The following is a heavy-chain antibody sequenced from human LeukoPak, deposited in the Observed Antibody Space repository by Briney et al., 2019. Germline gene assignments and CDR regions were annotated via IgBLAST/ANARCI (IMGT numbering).Heavy chain of an antibody. CDR2: ISSSSSYI. CDR1: GFTFSSYS. J-gene: IGHJ5*02. CDR3: AGDQVPSSSYNWFDP. Sequence: GGSLRLSCAASGFTFSSYSMNWVRQAPGKGLEWVSSISSSSSYIYYADSVKGRFTISRDNAKNSLYLQMNSLRAEDTAVYYCAGDQVPSSSYNWFDPWGQGTLVTVSS. V-gene: IGHV3-21*01. D-gene: IGHD2-2*01.